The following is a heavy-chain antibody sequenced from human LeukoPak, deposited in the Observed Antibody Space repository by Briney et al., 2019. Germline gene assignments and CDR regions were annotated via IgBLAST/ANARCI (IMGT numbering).Heavy chain of an antibody. CDR2: ISYDGSNK. V-gene: IGHV3-30*04. CDR1: GFTFSNYA. CDR3: ARGYYDSGSYYSTYDL. J-gene: IGHJ4*02. D-gene: IGHD3-10*01. Sequence: GGSLRLSCVASGFTFSNYAMHWVRQAPGKGLEWVAVISYDGSNKYYADSVKGRFTISRDNSKNTLYLQMNSLTAEDTTVYYCARGYYDSGSYYSTYDLWGQGTLVTVSS.